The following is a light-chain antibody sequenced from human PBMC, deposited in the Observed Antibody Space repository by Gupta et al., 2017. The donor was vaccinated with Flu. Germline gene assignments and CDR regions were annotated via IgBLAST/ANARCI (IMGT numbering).Light chain of an antibody. Sequence: QAVVTQEPSLTVSPGETVPLTCGSNTGAVTSGHYPYWFQQKPGQAPRTLIYVTNKKHSWTPARFSGSLLGGKAALTLSGAQPEDEAEYYCLLSYSGARVFGGGTKLTVL. CDR3: LLSYSGARV. V-gene: IGLV7-46*01. J-gene: IGLJ3*02. CDR1: TGAVTSGHY. CDR2: VTN.